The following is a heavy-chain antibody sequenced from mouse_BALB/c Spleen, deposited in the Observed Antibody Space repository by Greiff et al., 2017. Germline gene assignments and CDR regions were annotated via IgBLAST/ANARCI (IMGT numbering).Heavy chain of an antibody. CDR2: IWAGGST. Sequence: VMLVESGPGLVAPSQSLSITCTVSGFSLTSYGVHWVRQPPGKGLEWLGVIWAGGSTNYNSALMSRLSISKDNSKSQVFLKMNSLQTDDTAMYYCARDGYPAWFAYWGQGTLVTVSA. J-gene: IGHJ3*01. D-gene: IGHD2-2*01. V-gene: IGHV2-9*02. CDR3: ARDGYPAWFAY. CDR1: GFSLTSYG.